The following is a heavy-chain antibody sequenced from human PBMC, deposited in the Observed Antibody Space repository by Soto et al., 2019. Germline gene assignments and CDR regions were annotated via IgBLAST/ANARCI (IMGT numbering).Heavy chain of an antibody. Sequence: SETLSLTCAVSGGSISSGGYSWSWIRQPPGKGLEWIGYIYHSGSTYYNPSLKNQVTISVDRSKNQFSLKLSSVTTADTAVYYCARASMARGMDVWGQGTTVTVSS. CDR3: ARASMARGMDV. CDR1: GGSISSGGYS. CDR2: IYHSGST. J-gene: IGHJ6*02. V-gene: IGHV4-30-2*01. D-gene: IGHD3-10*01.